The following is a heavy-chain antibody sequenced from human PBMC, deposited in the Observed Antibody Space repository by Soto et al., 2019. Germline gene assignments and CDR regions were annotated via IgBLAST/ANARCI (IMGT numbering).Heavy chain of an antibody. CDR3: ARGGHVVVVTAAFDY. Sequence: QVQLMQSGAEVKKPGASVKVSCMASGNTFTNYYIHWVRQAPGQGLEWMGTINPSGGHTTYAQKFLGRVTMTRDTSTSTLYMELTSLRSEDTAVYYCARGGHVVVVTAAFDYWGQGTLVTVSS. J-gene: IGHJ4*02. CDR2: INPSGGHT. V-gene: IGHV1-46*01. D-gene: IGHD2-21*02. CDR1: GNTFTNYY.